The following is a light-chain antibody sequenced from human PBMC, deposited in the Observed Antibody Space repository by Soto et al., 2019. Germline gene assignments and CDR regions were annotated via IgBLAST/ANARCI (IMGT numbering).Light chain of an antibody. Sequence: QSVLTQPPSVSGAPGQRVTISCTGSSSNIGAGYDVHWYQQLPGTAPKLLIYGNSNRPSGVPDRFSGSKSGTSASLAITGLQAEDEADYYCQSYGSSFNYVFGTGTKLTVL. CDR1: SSNIGAGYD. CDR3: QSYGSSFNYV. V-gene: IGLV1-40*01. CDR2: GNS. J-gene: IGLJ1*01.